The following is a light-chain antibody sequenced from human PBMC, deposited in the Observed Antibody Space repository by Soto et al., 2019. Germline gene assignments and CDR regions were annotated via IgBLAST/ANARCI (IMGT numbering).Light chain of an antibody. Sequence: EVVMTQSPATLSVSPGERATLSCRASLSVYSNLAWYQQKPGQAPRLLIYGSSTRATGIPARFSGSGSGTEFTLTISSLQSEDFAVYYCQQYNNWWTFGQGTKVEIK. V-gene: IGKV3-15*01. CDR1: LSVYSN. CDR3: QQYNNWWT. J-gene: IGKJ1*01. CDR2: GSS.